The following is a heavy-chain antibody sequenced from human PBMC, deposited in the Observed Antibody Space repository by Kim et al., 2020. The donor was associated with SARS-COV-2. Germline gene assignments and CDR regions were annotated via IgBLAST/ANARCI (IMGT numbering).Heavy chain of an antibody. CDR2: TNNDGTVM. V-gene: IGHV3-48*02. J-gene: IGHJ4*02. Sequence: GWSLRLSCAASGFTFSDYTMDWVRQAPGRGLEWVSYTNNDGTVMYYGDSVKGRFTISRDNSENSLFLQMNSLRDDDTAVYYCARGYCSSSRCYAGPDYWGQGTLVTVST. CDR3: ARGYCSSSRCYAGPDY. CDR1: GFTFSDYT. D-gene: IGHD2-2*01.